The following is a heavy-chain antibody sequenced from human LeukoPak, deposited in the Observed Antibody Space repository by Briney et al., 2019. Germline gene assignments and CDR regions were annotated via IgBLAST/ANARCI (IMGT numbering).Heavy chain of an antibody. D-gene: IGHD3-22*01. V-gene: IGHV3-48*02. J-gene: IGHJ4*02. CDR1: GFTFSSYS. CDR3: ARIVYDSSGYIDY. Sequence: GGSLRLSCVASGFTFSSYSMNWVRQAPGTGLEWVSYISSSSSTIYYADSVKGRFTISRDNAKKSLYLQMNSLRDEDTAVYYCARIVYDSSGYIDYWGQGTLVTVSS. CDR2: ISSSSSTI.